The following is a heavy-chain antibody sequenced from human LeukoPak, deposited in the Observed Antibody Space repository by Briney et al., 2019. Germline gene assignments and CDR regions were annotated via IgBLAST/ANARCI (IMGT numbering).Heavy chain of an antibody. CDR3: ARHALSSGWPLQYFQH. CDR1: GGSISSSSYY. J-gene: IGHJ1*01. D-gene: IGHD6-19*01. CDR2: IYYSGST. V-gene: IGHV4-39*01. Sequence: SETLSLTCTVSGGSISSSSYYWGWTRQPPGQGLEWIGSIYYSGSTYYNPSLKSRVTISVDTSKNQFSLKLSSVTAADTAVYYCARHALSSGWPLQYFQHWGQGTLVTVSS.